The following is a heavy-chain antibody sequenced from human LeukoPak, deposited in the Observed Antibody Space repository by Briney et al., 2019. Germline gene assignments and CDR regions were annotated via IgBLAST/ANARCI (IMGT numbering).Heavy chain of an antibody. CDR2: IYYSGST. D-gene: IGHD3-9*01. CDR1: GYSISSGYY. Sequence: SETLSLTCTVSGYSISSGYYWGWIRQPAGKGLEWIGSIYYSGSTYYNPSLKSRVTISVDTSKNQFSLKLSSVTAADTAVYYCASRTMYDILTGYYQNWFDPWGQGTLVTVSS. V-gene: IGHV4-38-2*02. CDR3: ASRTMYDILTGYYQNWFDP. J-gene: IGHJ5*02.